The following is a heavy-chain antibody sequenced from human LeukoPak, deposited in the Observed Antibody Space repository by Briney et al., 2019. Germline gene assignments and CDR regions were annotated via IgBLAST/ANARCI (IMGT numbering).Heavy chain of an antibody. CDR1: GFTFSDYY. V-gene: IGHV3-11*01. J-gene: IGHJ4*02. Sequence: GGSLRFSCAASGFTFSDYYMSWIRQAPGKGLEWVSYISSSGSTIYYADSVKGRFTISRDNAKNSLYLQMNSLRAEDTAVYYCARVNPANIVVVPAAIGFDYWGQGTLVTVSS. CDR2: ISSSGSTI. CDR3: ARVNPANIVVVPAAIGFDY. D-gene: IGHD2-2*02.